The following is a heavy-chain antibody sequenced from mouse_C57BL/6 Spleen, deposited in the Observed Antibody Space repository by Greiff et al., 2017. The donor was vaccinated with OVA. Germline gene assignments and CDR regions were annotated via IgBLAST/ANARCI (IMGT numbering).Heavy chain of an antibody. V-gene: IGHV1-52*01. D-gene: IGHD2-5*01. CDR2: IDPSDSET. Sequence: QVQLKQSGAELVRPGSSVKLSCKASGYTFTSYWMHWVTQRPIQGLEWIGNIDPSDSETHYNQKFKDKATLTVDKSSSTAYMQLSSLTSEDSAVYYCARPYSNYGYAMDYWGQGTSVTVSS. CDR1: GYTFTSYW. J-gene: IGHJ4*01. CDR3: ARPYSNYGYAMDY.